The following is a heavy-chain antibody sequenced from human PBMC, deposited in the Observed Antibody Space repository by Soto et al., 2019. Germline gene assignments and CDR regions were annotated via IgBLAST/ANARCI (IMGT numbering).Heavy chain of an antibody. CDR3: ARVKVPAAILGAFDL. CDR2: INPFKGDT. Sequence: QVQLVQSGAEMKKPGASVKVSCKASGYTFSTYGITWVRQAPGQGLDWMGWINPFKGDTNSAARFQDRVTMTTDTSTRTAYMELRSLRSYDTAVYYCARVKVPAAILGAFDLWGQGTLVTVSS. J-gene: IGHJ3*01. CDR1: GYTFSTYG. V-gene: IGHV1-18*01. D-gene: IGHD2-2*02.